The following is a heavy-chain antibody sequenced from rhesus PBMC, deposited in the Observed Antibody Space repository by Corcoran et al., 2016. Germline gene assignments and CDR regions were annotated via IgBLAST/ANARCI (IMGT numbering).Heavy chain of an antibody. V-gene: IGHV4-173*01. D-gene: IGHD6-25*01. CDR2: ISGRGGRT. J-gene: IGHJ4*01. CDR3: ARGIAASIYDY. CDR1: GGSISDSNY. Sequence: QVQLQESGPGLVKPSETLSLTCTVSGGSISDSNYWSWIRQPPGKGLEWIGRISGRGGRTDYNPALKRRVNISTETTKNQFSLKLSSVTAADTAVYYCARGIAASIYDYWGQGVLVTVSS.